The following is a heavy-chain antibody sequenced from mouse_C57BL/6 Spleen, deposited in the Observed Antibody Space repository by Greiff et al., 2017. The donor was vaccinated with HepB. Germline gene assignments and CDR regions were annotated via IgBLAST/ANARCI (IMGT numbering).Heavy chain of an antibody. Sequence: QVQLQQSGPGLVQPSQSLSITCTVSGFSLTSYGVHWVRQSPGKGLEWLGVIWSGGSTDYNAAFISRLSISKDNSKSQVFFKMNSLQADDTAIYYCARKGPLTVVADYAMDYWGQGTSVTVSS. CDR1: GFSLTSYG. CDR3: ARKGPLTVVADYAMDY. CDR2: IWSGGST. V-gene: IGHV2-2*01. D-gene: IGHD1-1*01. J-gene: IGHJ4*01.